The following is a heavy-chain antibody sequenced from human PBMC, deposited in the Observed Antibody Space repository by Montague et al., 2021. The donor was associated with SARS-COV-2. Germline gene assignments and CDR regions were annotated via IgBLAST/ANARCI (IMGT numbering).Heavy chain of an antibody. CDR3: AKAHYYDSSGYYF. V-gene: IGHV3-23*01. J-gene: IGHJ4*02. Sequence: SLRLSCAASGFTFSYYAMSWVRQAPGKGLEWVSTISGSGGTTYYADSVKGRFTTSRDNSKNTLYLRMNSLRAEDTAVYYCAKAHYYDSSGYYFRGQGTLVTVSS. CDR1: GFTFSYYA. D-gene: IGHD3-22*01. CDR2: ISGSGGTT.